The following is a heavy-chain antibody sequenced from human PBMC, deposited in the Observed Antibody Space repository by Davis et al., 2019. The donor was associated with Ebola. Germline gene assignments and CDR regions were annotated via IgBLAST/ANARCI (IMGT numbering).Heavy chain of an antibody. V-gene: IGHV1-18*01. CDR3: ARQWYYYDSSGYYSWDYYYGMDV. Sequence: ASVKVSCKASGYTFTSYGISWVRQAPGQGLEWMGWISAYNGNTNYAQKLQGRVTMTTDTSTSTAYMELRSLRSDDTAVYYCARQWYYYDSSGYYSWDYYYGMDVWGQGTTVTVSS. CDR1: GYTFTSYG. J-gene: IGHJ6*02. CDR2: ISAYNGNT. D-gene: IGHD3-22*01.